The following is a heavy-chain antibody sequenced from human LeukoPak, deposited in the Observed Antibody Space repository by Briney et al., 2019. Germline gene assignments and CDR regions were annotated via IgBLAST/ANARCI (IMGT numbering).Heavy chain of an antibody. CDR3: ARDSAAAAVYYFDY. CDR1: GFSFSNYA. CDR2: ISTDGRDK. D-gene: IGHD6-13*01. J-gene: IGHJ4*02. Sequence: PGGSLTLSCAASGFSFSNYAMHWVRQTPGGGLVWVAVISTDGRDKHYADSVKGRFTISRDNSKSTLYLQMNSLRAEDTAVYYCARDSAAAAVYYFDYWGQGTLVTVSS. V-gene: IGHV3-30*04.